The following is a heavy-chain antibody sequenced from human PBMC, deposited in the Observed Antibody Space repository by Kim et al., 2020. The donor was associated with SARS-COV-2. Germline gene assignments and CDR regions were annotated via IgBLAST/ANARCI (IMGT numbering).Heavy chain of an antibody. CDR1: GYSFTDYA. CDR2: IHAGSFNT. D-gene: IGHD2-15*01. V-gene: IGHV1-3*01. CDR3: ARDHCSGGTCYGGIDR. Sequence: ASVKVSCKASGYSFTDYAIHWVRQAPGQRLEWMGWIHAGSFNTKYSKKFQDRVTFTSDTSANTVNMELSSLRAEDTAVYYCARDHCSGGTCYGGIDRWGQGTLAT. J-gene: IGHJ5*02.